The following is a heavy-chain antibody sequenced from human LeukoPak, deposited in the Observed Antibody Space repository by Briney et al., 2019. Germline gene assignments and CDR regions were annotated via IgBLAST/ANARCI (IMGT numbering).Heavy chain of an antibody. CDR3: AKGRASCCDY. Sequence: GGSLRLSCAASGFTFSSYAMSWVRQAPGKGLEWVSVLYTGGGTDHADSVKGRFTISRDNSKNTLSLQMNSLRAEDTAVYYCAKGRASCCDYWGLGALVTVSS. CDR1: GFTFSSYA. CDR2: LYTGGGT. V-gene: IGHV3-23*03. J-gene: IGHJ4*02. D-gene: IGHD2-2*01.